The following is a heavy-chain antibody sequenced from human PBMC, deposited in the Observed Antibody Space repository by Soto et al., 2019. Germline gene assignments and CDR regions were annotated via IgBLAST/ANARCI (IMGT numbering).Heavy chain of an antibody. D-gene: IGHD3-3*01. CDR3: ARDASTIFGVVNGMDV. CDR2: IYYSGST. Sequence: QVQLQESGPGLVKPSQTLSLTCTVSGGSISSGGYYWSWIRQHPGKGLEWIGYIYYSGSTYYNPSLQSRVTISVDTSKNQFSLKLSSVTAADTAVYYCARDASTIFGVVNGMDVWGQGTTVTVSS. J-gene: IGHJ6*02. CDR1: GGSISSGGYY. V-gene: IGHV4-31*03.